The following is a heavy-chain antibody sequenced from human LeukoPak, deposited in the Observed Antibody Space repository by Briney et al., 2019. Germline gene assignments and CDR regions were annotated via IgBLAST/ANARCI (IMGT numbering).Heavy chain of an antibody. D-gene: IGHD3-3*01. J-gene: IGHJ5*02. CDR3: ARADRRLFGVVIPSWFDP. V-gene: IGHV4-59*12. Sequence: SETLSLTCTVYGDSISNYYWSWMRQPPGKALEWVGYVHFSGSTNYNPSLKSRVMISLDTSKNQVSLKLNSVTAADTAVYYCARADRRLFGVVIPSWFDPWGQGILVTVSS. CDR2: VHFSGST. CDR1: GDSISNYY.